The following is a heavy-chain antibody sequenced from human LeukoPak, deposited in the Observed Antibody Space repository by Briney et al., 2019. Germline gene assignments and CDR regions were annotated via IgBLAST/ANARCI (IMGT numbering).Heavy chain of an antibody. Sequence: GESLKISCKGSGYSFTSYWIGWVRQLPGKGLEWMGLIYPGDSDTKYSPSFEGHVTMSVDRSISAAYLQWSSLNASDTAMYYCARGSGSSTWLDPWGQGTLVTVSS. CDR1: GYSFTSYW. D-gene: IGHD3-10*01. CDR3: ARGSGSSTWLDP. CDR2: IYPGDSDT. J-gene: IGHJ5*02. V-gene: IGHV5-51*01.